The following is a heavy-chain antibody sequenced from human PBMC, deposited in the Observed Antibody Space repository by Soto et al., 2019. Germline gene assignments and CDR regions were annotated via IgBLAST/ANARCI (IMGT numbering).Heavy chain of an antibody. CDR3: SAAEDYYDIDV. CDR2: IYYSGST. Sequence: LSLTCTVSGGSISSSSYYWGWIRQPPGKGLEWIGSIYYSGSTYYNPSLKSRVTISVDTSKNQFSLKLSSVTAADTAVYYCSAAEDYYDIDVWRQRTTVTVSS. V-gene: IGHV4-39*01. J-gene: IGHJ6*02. CDR1: GGSISSSSYY.